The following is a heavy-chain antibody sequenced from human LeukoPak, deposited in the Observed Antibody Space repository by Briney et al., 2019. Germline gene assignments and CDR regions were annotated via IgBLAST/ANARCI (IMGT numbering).Heavy chain of an antibody. J-gene: IGHJ3*02. CDR3: ARDHGYCSSTSCYNAFDI. D-gene: IGHD2-2*02. Sequence: GASVKVSCKASGYTFTCYYMHWVRQAPGQGLEWMGWINPNSGGTNYAQKFHGRVTMTPDTSISTAYMELSRLRSDDTAVYYCARDHGYCSSTSCYNAFDIWGQGTMVTVSS. CDR2: INPNSGGT. CDR1: GYTFTCYY. V-gene: IGHV1-2*02.